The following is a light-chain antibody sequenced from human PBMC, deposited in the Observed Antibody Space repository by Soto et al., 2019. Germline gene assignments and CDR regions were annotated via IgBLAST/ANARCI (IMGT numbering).Light chain of an antibody. V-gene: IGKV1-33*01. Sequence: DIQMTQSPSSLSASVGDRVTITCQASHDITSYLNWYQHKPGKAPKLLIYDASILEAGVPSSFSRRGYGTDFTITISRLQPEDVATYYCKKCDYLPIFGPGTTVDFK. CDR2: DAS. J-gene: IGKJ3*01. CDR1: HDITSY. CDR3: KKCDYLPI.